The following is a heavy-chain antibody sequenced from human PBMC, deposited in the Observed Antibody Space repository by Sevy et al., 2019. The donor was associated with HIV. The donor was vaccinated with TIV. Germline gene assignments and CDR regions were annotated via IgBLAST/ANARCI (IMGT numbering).Heavy chain of an antibody. CDR2: ISGSSNYI. V-gene: IGHV3-21*01. Sequence: GGSLRLSCAASGFSFSSYPMNWVRQAPGKGLEWVSSISGSSNYIYYAGSLRGRFTISRDNAKNSLYLQINSLRAEDTAVYYCARPYGSGSWEAFDIWGQGTMVTVSS. D-gene: IGHD3-10*01. CDR3: ARPYGSGSWEAFDI. J-gene: IGHJ3*02. CDR1: GFSFSSYP.